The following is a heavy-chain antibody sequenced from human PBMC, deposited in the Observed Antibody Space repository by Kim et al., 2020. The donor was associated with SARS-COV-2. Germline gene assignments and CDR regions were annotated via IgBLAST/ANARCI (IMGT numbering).Heavy chain of an antibody. CDR2: ISRSGDTT. V-gene: IGHV3-23*01. D-gene: IGHD1-26*01. Sequence: GGSLRLSCAASGFYFTSFVMTWVRQAPGKGLEWVSTISRSGDTTYYTDSVKGRFTISRDNSKNVLYLQMNNLRAEDTAIYYCARDDGGVELTSAYYWGQGSLVTVSP. CDR3: ARDDGGVELTSAYY. J-gene: IGHJ4*02. CDR1: GFYFTSFV.